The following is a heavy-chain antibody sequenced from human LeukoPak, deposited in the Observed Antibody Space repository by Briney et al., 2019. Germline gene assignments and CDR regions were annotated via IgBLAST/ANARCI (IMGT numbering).Heavy chain of an antibody. CDR3: AREWAGYGSGSYFYY. V-gene: IGHV1-69*13. CDR1: GRSFSSYA. CDR2: IIPLFGTA. D-gene: IGHD3-10*01. Sequence: GASVKVSCKASGRSFSSYAISWVRQAPRQGLEWMGGIIPLFGTANYAQKFLGRVIITADESTSTTHMYLSSLKSEDTAVYYCAREWAGYGSGSYFYYWGQGTLVTVSS. J-gene: IGHJ4*02.